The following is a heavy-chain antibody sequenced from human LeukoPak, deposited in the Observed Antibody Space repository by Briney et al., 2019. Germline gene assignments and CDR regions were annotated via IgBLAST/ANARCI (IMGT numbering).Heavy chain of an antibody. CDR1: GFTFSSYA. V-gene: IGHV3-48*04. CDR3: AREGEYGDYLDY. Sequence: GGSLRLSCAASGFTFSSYAMSWVRQAPGKGLEWVSYISSSGSTIYYADSVKGRFTISRDNAKNSLYLQMNSLRAEDTAVYYCAREGEYGDYLDYWGQGTLVTVSS. CDR2: ISSSGSTI. D-gene: IGHD4-17*01. J-gene: IGHJ4*02.